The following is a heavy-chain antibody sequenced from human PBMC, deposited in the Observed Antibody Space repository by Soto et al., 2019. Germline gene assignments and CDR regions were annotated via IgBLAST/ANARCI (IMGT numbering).Heavy chain of an antibody. CDR2: IWYDGSNK. J-gene: IGHJ6*02. CDR1: GFTFSSYG. V-gene: IGHV3-33*01. CDR3: AGDAGQQLLGVAGMDV. D-gene: IGHD6-13*01. Sequence: QVQLVESGGGVVQPGRSLRLSCAASGFTFSSYGMHWVRPAPGKGLEWVAVIWYDGSNKYYADSVKGRFTISRDNSKNTLYLQMNSLRAEDTGVYYCAGDAGQQLLGVAGMDVWGQGTTVTVSS.